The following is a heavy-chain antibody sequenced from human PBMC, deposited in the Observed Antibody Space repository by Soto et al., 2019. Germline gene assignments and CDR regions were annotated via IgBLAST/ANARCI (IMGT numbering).Heavy chain of an antibody. CDR1: GFTFSNYW. V-gene: IGHV3-7*01. D-gene: IGHD6-19*01. J-gene: IGHJ4*02. CDR2: IKQDGSEK. Sequence: PGGSLRLSCAASGFTFSNYWMSWVRQAPGKGLEWVANIKQDGSEKKYVDSVKGRFTISRDNAKNSLYLQMNSLRAEDTAVYYCARSSNGWTGHWDPFHNWGQGTLVTVSS. CDR3: ARSSNGWTGHWDPFHN.